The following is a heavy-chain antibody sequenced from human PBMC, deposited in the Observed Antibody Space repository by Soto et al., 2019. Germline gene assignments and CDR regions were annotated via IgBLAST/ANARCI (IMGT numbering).Heavy chain of an antibody. CDR3: AHYLSGSLPFTFDY. CDR2: IYWDDDK. J-gene: IGHJ4*02. V-gene: IGHV2-5*02. Sequence: QITLKESGPTLVKPTQTLTLTCTFSGFSLNTRGVGVGWIRQPPGKALEWLALIYWDDDKRYSPSLKSRLTITKDTSKNQVILTMTNMDPVDTATYYCAHYLSGSLPFTFDYWGQGTLVTVSS. D-gene: IGHD2-2*01. CDR1: GFSLNTRGVG.